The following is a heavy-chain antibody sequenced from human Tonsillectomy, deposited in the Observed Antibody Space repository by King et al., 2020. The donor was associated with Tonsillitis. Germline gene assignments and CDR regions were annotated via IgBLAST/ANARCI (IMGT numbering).Heavy chain of an antibody. CDR2: ISGSGGST. CDR3: VKVYCSSTSCHLGYFDY. V-gene: IGHV3-23*04. Sequence: VQLVESGGGLVQPGGSLRLSCAASGFTFSSYAMSGVRQAPGKGLEWDSGISGSGGSTYYADSVKGRFTISRDNSKNTLYLQMNSLRVEDTAVYYCVKVYCSSTSCHLGYFDYWGQGILVTVSS. D-gene: IGHD2-2*01. CDR1: GFTFSSYA. J-gene: IGHJ4*02.